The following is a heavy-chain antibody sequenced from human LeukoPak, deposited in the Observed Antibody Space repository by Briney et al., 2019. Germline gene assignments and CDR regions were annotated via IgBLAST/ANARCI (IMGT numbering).Heavy chain of an antibody. Sequence: GGSLRLSCAASGFTFSSYGMHWVRQAPGKGLEWVAFIRYDGSNKYYADSVKGRFTISRDNSKNTLYLQMNSLRAEDTAVYYCATLHRNCSSTSCYYYYYYYMDVWGKGTTVTVSS. J-gene: IGHJ6*03. V-gene: IGHV3-30*02. CDR3: ATLHRNCSSTSCYYYYYYYMDV. D-gene: IGHD2-2*01. CDR2: IRYDGSNK. CDR1: GFTFSSYG.